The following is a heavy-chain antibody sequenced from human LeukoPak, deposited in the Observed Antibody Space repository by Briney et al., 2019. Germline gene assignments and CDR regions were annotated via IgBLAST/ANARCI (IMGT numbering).Heavy chain of an antibody. Sequence: GRSLRLSCAASGFTFSSYVMHWVRQAPGKGLEWVAVISYDGNDKYYADSVKGRFTISRDNSKNTLYLQMNSLRADDTAVYYCARYCSGASCYSGLDYWGQGTLVTVSS. CDR1: GFTFSSYV. CDR2: ISYDGNDK. D-gene: IGHD2-2*01. V-gene: IGHV3-30*03. J-gene: IGHJ4*02. CDR3: ARYCSGASCYSGLDY.